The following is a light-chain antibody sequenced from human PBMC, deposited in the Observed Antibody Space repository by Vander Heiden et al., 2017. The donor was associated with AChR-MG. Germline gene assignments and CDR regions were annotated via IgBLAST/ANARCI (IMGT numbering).Light chain of an antibody. CDR2: RDG. CDR3: QVWDSSTWV. Sequence: SYAMPQPPSVSVSLGQTAKITCGGNHRGLSIVHWYQQKTGQAPVLVIYRDGNRPSGIPERISGSKSRNTATLTIGRAQAGDEADYDCQVWDSSTWVFGGGTKLTVL. J-gene: IGLJ3*02. V-gene: IGLV3-9*01. CDR1: HRGLSI.